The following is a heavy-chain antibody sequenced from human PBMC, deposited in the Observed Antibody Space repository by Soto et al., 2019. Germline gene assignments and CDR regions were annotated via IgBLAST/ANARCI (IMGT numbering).Heavy chain of an antibody. CDR1: GYTFTNYG. CDR2: INTYNGNT. Sequence: ASVKVSCKASGYTFTNYGISWVRQAPGQGLEWMGWINTYNGNTNHAQKLQGRVTMTTDTSTSTAYMELRSLRSEDTAVYYCARDRGYSLLDYWGQGTLVTVSS. D-gene: IGHD5-18*01. CDR3: ARDRGYSLLDY. J-gene: IGHJ4*02. V-gene: IGHV1-18*01.